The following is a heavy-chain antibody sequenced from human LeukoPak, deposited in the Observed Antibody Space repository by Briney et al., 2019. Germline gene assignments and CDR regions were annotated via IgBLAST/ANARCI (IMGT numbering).Heavy chain of an antibody. CDR3: ARDTYYYGSGGFDY. J-gene: IGHJ4*02. D-gene: IGHD3-10*01. CDR1: GYSISSGYY. Sequence: SETLSLTCAVSGYSISSGYYWGWIRQPPGKGLEWIGSIYHSGSTDYNPSLKSRVTISVDTSKNQFSLKLSSVTAADTAVYYCARDTYYYGSGGFDYWGQGTLVTVSS. V-gene: IGHV4-38-2*01. CDR2: IYHSGST.